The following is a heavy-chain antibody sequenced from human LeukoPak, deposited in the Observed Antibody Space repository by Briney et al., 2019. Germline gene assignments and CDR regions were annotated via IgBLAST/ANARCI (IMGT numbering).Heavy chain of an antibody. J-gene: IGHJ3*01. V-gene: IGHV3-64*02. CDR3: ARDYAKPGYCSGTSCPDAFDF. Sequence: HTGGSLRLSCAASGFTFSSHVMHWVRQAPGKGLECASAISSNGGSTYYADSVKGRFTISRDNSKNTVYLQIDSLRAEDTAVYYCARDYAKPGYCSGTSCPDAFDFWGQGTMVTVSS. CDR2: ISSNGGST. D-gene: IGHD2-2*03. CDR1: GFTFSSHV.